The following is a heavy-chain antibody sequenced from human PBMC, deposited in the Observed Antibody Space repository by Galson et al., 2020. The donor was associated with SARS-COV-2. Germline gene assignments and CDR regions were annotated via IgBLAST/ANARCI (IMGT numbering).Heavy chain of an antibody. CDR1: GFTFSTYA. Sequence: GESLKISCAASGFTFSTYAMSWVRQAPGTGLEWVSVISSSGGSTYYADSVKGRFTISRDNSKNTLYLQMNSLRTEDTAVYYCAKTIDGSSPPHNYYYGMDVWGQGTTVTVSS. D-gene: IGHD2-2*01. CDR3: AKTIDGSSPPHNYYYGMDV. CDR2: ISSSGGST. V-gene: IGHV3-23*01. J-gene: IGHJ6*02.